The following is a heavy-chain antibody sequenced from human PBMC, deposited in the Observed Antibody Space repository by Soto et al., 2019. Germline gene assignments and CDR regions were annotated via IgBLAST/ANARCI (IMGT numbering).Heavy chain of an antibody. D-gene: IGHD5-18*01. J-gene: IGHJ3*02. CDR3: AREVDTALGNEATDI. Sequence: ESGGGLVKPEGSLRLSCTARGFSISDYSMAWVRQAPGKGLEWVSSIGSTSSYIYYADSLRGRFTISRENAKNSVFLQMHSLRAEDTAVYFCAREVDTALGNEATDIWGHGTMVTVSS. V-gene: IGHV3-21*06. CDR1: GFSISDYS. CDR2: IGSTSSYI.